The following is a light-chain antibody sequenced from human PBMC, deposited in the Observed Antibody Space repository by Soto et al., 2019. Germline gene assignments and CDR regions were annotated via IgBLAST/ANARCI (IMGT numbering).Light chain of an antibody. V-gene: IGLV3-21*04. CDR2: YDS. Sequence: SYELTQPPSVSVAPGKTARITCGGTNIGSKSVHWYQQKPGQAPVLVIYYDSDRPSGIPERFSGSNSGNTATLTISRVEAGDEADYYCQVWDSSSDLLFGTGTKLTVL. CDR3: QVWDSSSDLL. CDR1: NIGSKS. J-gene: IGLJ1*01.